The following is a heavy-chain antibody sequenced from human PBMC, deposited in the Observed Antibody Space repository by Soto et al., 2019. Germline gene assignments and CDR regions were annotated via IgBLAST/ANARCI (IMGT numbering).Heavy chain of an antibody. V-gene: IGHV3-23*01. CDR1: AFIFSDYT. Sequence: GGSLRLWCATSAFIFSDYTMTWVRHAPGTCLEGVSTINRDSSNPHYADSLKGRFTISRENSKNTLYLQMSSLRGEDTALYYCAKDPSTGYADHWGQGTLVTVSS. D-gene: IGHD3-9*01. CDR3: AKDPSTGYADH. J-gene: IGHJ4*02. CDR2: INRDSSNP.